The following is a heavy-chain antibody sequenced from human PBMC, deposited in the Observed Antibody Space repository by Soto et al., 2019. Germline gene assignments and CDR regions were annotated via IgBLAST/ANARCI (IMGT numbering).Heavy chain of an antibody. Sequence: SETLSLTCAVSGGSISSSNWWNWVRQPPGKGLEWIGEIHHSGSTNYNPSLKSRVTISVDKSKNQFSLKLNSVTAADTAVYYCARVRQGCSSTSCYFDPWGQGTLVTV. CDR2: IHHSGST. J-gene: IGHJ5*02. V-gene: IGHV4-4*02. D-gene: IGHD2-2*01. CDR1: GGSISSSNW. CDR3: ARVRQGCSSTSCYFDP.